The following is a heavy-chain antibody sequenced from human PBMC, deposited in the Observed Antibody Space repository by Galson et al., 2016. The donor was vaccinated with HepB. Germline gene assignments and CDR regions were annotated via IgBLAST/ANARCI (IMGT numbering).Heavy chain of an antibody. V-gene: IGHV4-59*01. CDR3: ARFSGYSSSWYKWWFDP. CDR1: GGSISSYY. CDR2: VYHSGST. Sequence: TLSLTCTVSGGSISSYYWTWIRQAPGKGLEWIGYVYHSGSTNYNPSLKSRVTISMDASKNQFSLRLNSVTAADTATYYCARFSGYSSSWYKWWFDPWGQGTLVSVSS. D-gene: IGHD6-13*01. J-gene: IGHJ5*02.